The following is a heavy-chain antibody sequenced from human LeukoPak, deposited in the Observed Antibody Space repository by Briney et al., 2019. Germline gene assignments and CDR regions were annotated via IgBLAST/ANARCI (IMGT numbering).Heavy chain of an antibody. CDR1: CGSISSYY. CDR3: ATHRVVASAGWFYP. D-gene: IGHD2-2*01. V-gene: IGHV4-59*08. J-gene: IGHJ5*02. Sequence: PSETLSLTCTVSCGSISSYYWRWLRQPPGKGLEWIGYVIYSGRTNYNPSLKSRVIISVDKSKNQCSLKVNSVTAADTAVYYCATHRVVASAGWFYPWGQGTLVTVSS. CDR2: VIYSGRT.